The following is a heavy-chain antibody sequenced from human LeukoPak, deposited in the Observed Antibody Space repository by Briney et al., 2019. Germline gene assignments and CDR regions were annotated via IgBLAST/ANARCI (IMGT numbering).Heavy chain of an antibody. CDR2: ISGSGGST. D-gene: IGHD6-13*01. Sequence: GGSLRLSCAASGFTFSSYAMSWVRQAPGKGLEWVSAISGSGGSTYYADSVKGRFTISRDNSKNTLYLQMNSLRAEDTAVYYCARDLKLGPLSMDVWGQGTTVTVSS. CDR3: ARDLKLGPLSMDV. V-gene: IGHV3-23*01. CDR1: GFTFSSYA. J-gene: IGHJ6*02.